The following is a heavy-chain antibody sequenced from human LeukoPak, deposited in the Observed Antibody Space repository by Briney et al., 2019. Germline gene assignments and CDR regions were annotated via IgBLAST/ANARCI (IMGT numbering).Heavy chain of an antibody. V-gene: IGHV3-23*01. CDR2: MSSSDDGR. CDR1: GFSFSSYA. J-gene: IGHJ6*03. Sequence: GGSLRLSCATSGFSFSSYAMSWVRQAPGKGLEWVSAMSSSDDGRYYAASVRGRFTISRDTSRSTLYLQMNSLRAEDAAVYYCARAGGYCSGGSCYTYMDVWGKGTTVTISS. CDR3: ARAGGYCSGGSCYTYMDV. D-gene: IGHD2-15*01.